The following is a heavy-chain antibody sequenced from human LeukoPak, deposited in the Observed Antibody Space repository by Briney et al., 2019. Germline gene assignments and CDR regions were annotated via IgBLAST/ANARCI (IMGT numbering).Heavy chain of an antibody. J-gene: IGHJ4*02. CDR3: ARHTYYYDSSGYFTPIDY. CDR2: IYPGDSDT. CDR1: GYSFTSYW. D-gene: IGHD3-22*01. V-gene: IGHV5-51*01. Sequence: GESLKISCKGSGYSFTSYWIGWVRQMPGEGLEWMGIIYPGDSDTRYSPSFQGQVTISADKSISTAYLQWSSLKASDTAMYYCARHTYYYDSSGYFTPIDYWGQGTLVTVSS.